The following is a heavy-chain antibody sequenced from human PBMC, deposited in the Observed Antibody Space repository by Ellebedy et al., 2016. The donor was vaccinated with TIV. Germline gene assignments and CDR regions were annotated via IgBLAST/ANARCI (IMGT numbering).Heavy chain of an antibody. CDR3: ARFANSYGLDV. V-gene: IGHV4-59*01. Sequence: MPSETLSLTCTVSGGSIRSYYWSWIRQPPGKGLEWIGYVYYSGDTNYKPSLQSRVSISVDTSKNQFSLKLSSVTAADTAVYYCARFANSYGLDVWGQGTTVTVSS. J-gene: IGHJ6*02. CDR1: GGSIRSYY. CDR2: VYYSGDT.